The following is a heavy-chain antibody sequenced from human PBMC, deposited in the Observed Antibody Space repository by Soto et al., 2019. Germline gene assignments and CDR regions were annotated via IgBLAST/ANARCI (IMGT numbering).Heavy chain of an antibody. V-gene: IGHV3-74*01. J-gene: IGHJ3*02. CDR3: ARDYYDILTGFLGAFDI. CDR1: GFTFRNYW. Sequence: GGSLRLSCAASGFTFRNYWMHWVRQAPGKGLVWVSRVNSDGDTTYYADSVKGRFTISRDNAKNTLHLQMNSLGAEDTAVYYCARDYYDILTGFLGAFDIWGQGTMVTVSS. CDR2: VNSDGDTT. D-gene: IGHD3-9*01.